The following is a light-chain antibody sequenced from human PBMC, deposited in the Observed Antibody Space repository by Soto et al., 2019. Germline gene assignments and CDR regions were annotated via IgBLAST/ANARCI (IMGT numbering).Light chain of an antibody. CDR2: DAS. J-gene: IGKJ4*01. CDR3: QQRSNWPMT. V-gene: IGKV3-11*01. Sequence: EIVLTQSPVTLSLSPGERATLSCRASQSVSSFLALYQQRPGQAPRLLIYDASNMATGVPARFSGSGSGTDFTLTISSLEPEDFAIYYCQQRSNWPMTFGGGTKVEIK. CDR1: QSVSSF.